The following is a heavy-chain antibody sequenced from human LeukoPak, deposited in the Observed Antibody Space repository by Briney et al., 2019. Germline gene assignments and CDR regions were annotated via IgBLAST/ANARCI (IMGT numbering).Heavy chain of an antibody. V-gene: IGHV3-23*01. J-gene: IGHJ4*02. CDR3: AKDAYYDSSGYYEF. CDR2: ISSSGGST. CDR1: GFTFSSYA. Sequence: GGSLRLSCAVSGFTFSSYAMSWVRQAPGKGLEWVSGISSSGGSTYYADSVKGRCTISRDNSKDTLYLQMNSLRAEDTAVYYCAKDAYYDSSGYYEFWGQGTLVTVSS. D-gene: IGHD3-22*01.